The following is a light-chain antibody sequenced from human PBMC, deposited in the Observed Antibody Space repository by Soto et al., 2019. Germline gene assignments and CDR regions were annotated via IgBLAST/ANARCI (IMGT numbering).Light chain of an antibody. V-gene: IGKV1-27*01. J-gene: IGKJ1*01. CDR3: QKYNSAPRT. CDR2: AAS. Sequence: DIQMTQSPSSLSASVGDRVTITCRASQGISNYLAWYQQKPGKVPKLLIYAASTLQSGVPSRFSGSGSGTEFTLTISSLQHEDDATYYCQKYNSAPRTFGQGTKVEIK. CDR1: QGISNY.